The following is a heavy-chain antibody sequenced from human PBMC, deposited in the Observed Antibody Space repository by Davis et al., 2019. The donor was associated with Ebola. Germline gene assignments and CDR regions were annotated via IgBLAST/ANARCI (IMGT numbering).Heavy chain of an antibody. J-gene: IGHJ5*02. CDR3: ARDGQQQLLVDTWFDP. CDR1: GYTFTAFF. V-gene: IGHV1-2*06. D-gene: IGHD6-13*01. Sequence: ASVTVSCKASGYTFTAFFIHWVRQSPGQGLEWMGRINPKSGATKYLQKFQGRVTMTRDSSIDTAYMELASLRFDDTAVYYCARDGQQQLLVDTWFDPWGQGTLVTVSS. CDR2: INPKSGAT.